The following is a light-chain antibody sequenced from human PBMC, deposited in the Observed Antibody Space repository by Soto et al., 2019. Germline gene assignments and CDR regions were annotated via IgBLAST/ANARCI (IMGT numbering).Light chain of an antibody. Sequence: EIVLTQSRATLSLSPGKRATLSCRASQSVSNFLAWYQQKAGQAPRLLIYDTSNRAGGIPARFSGSGSGTDFTLTISSLEPEDFAVYYCQQRINWPLTFGGGTKVEIK. V-gene: IGKV3-11*01. CDR2: DTS. J-gene: IGKJ4*01. CDR3: QQRINWPLT. CDR1: QSVSNF.